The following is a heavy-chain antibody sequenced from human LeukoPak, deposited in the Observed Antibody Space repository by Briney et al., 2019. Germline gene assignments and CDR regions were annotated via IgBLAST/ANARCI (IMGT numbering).Heavy chain of an antibody. Sequence: GLSLRLSCAASGFTFSSYAMSWVRQAPGRGLEWGSAISGSGGSTYYADAVKGRFTISRDNSKNTLYLQMNSLRAEDTDVYYCAKDYYYDSSGYYSPLFDYWGQGTLVTVSS. CDR3: AKDYYYDSSGYYSPLFDY. CDR1: GFTFSSYA. CDR2: ISGSGGST. D-gene: IGHD3-22*01. J-gene: IGHJ4*02. V-gene: IGHV3-23*01.